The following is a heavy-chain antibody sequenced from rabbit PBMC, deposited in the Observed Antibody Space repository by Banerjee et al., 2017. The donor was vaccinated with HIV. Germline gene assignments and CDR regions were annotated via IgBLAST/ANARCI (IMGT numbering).Heavy chain of an antibody. CDR2: INTGSART. Sequence: QEQLVESGGGLVQPGGSLKLSCKASGFDFSTYGVSWVRQAPGKGLEWIGYINTGSARTDYASWAKGRFTISRTSSTTVTLQMTNLTAADTATYFCARDLAGVIGWNFNLWGQGTLVTVS. D-gene: IGHD4-1*01. J-gene: IGHJ4*01. CDR3: ARDLAGVIGWNFNL. V-gene: IGHV1S45*01. CDR1: GFDFSTYG.